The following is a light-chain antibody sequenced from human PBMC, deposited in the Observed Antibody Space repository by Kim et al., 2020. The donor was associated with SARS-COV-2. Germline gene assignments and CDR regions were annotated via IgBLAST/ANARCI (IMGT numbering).Light chain of an antibody. J-gene: IGKJ1*01. CDR2: DAS. Sequence: DIRMTQFPSSLSASVRDRATITCRASQSISNNLNWYQQKPGKAPNLLVYDASSLQSGVPSRFSGIGSGTDFPLTISSLQPEDFATYYFKQSYSSPRTFGQGTKVDIK. V-gene: IGKV1-39*01. CDR3: KQSYSSPRT. CDR1: QSISNN.